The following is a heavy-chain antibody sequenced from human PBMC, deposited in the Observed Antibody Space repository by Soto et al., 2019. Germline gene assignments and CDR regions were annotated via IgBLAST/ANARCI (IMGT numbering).Heavy chain of an antibody. CDR1: GGTFSTHA. V-gene: IGHV1-69*13. Sequence: SVKVSCKASGGTFSTHAIIWVRQAPGHGLEWMGGIIPISGTTYYTQKFQGRVTITADEPTSTAFMELRSLKSEDTAVFYCARGYCSGGNCYSGMDVWGQGTMVTVSS. CDR3: ARGYCSGGNCYSGMDV. J-gene: IGHJ6*02. D-gene: IGHD2-15*01. CDR2: IIPISGTT.